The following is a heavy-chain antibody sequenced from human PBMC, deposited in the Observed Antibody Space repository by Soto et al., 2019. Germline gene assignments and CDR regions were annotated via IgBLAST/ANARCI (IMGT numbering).Heavy chain of an antibody. CDR2: IWYDGSNK. J-gene: IGHJ6*02. Sequence: GGSLRLSCAASGFTFSSYGMHWVRQAPGKGLEWVAVIWYDGSNKYYADSVKGRFTISRDNSKNTLYLQMNSLRAEDTAVYYCARAGYSRRYGMDVWGQGTTVTVSS. CDR1: GFTFSSYG. V-gene: IGHV3-33*01. D-gene: IGHD6-13*01. CDR3: ARAGYSRRYGMDV.